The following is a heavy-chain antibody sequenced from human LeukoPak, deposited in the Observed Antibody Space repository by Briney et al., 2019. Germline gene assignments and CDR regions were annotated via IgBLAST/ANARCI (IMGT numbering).Heavy chain of an antibody. J-gene: IGHJ6*03. CDR2: ISAYNGNT. D-gene: IGHD5/OR15-5a*01. CDR1: GYTFTSYG. Sequence: ASVKVSCKASGYTFTSYGISWVRQAPGQGREWMGWISAYNGNTNYAQKLQGRITMPTDTSTSTAYMELRSLRSDDTAVYYCARVSRYYYLYMPVWGKGTTVSVSS. V-gene: IGHV1-18*01. CDR3: ARVSRYYYLYMPV.